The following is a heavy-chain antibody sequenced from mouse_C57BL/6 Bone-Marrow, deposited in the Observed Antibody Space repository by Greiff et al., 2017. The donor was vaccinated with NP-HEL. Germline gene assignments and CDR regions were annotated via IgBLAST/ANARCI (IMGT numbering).Heavy chain of an antibody. CDR2: IDPENGDT. Sequence: EVQLQESGAELVRPGASVKLSCTASGFNIKDDYMHWVKQRPEQGLEWIGWIDPENGDTEYASKFQGKATITADTSSNTAYLQLSSLTSEDTAVYYYTTEIYPAWFAYWGQGTLVTVSA. CDR3: TTEIYPAWFAY. V-gene: IGHV14-4*01. CDR1: GFNIKDDY. J-gene: IGHJ3*01. D-gene: IGHD2-1*01.